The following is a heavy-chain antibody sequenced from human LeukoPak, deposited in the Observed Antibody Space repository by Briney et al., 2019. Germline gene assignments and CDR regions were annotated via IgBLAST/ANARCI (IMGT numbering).Heavy chain of an antibody. CDR3: ASHFL. CDR1: GFTFSMFW. D-gene: IGHD3-3*02. J-gene: IGHJ4*02. V-gene: IGHV3-7*01. CDR2: IKEDGSKK. Sequence: GGSLRLSCAASGFTFSMFWMNWVRQAPGKGLEWVANIKEDGSKKYYVESVKGRFTISRDNAQNLLYLQMNSLRAEDTAMYYCASHFLGGQGTLVTVSS.